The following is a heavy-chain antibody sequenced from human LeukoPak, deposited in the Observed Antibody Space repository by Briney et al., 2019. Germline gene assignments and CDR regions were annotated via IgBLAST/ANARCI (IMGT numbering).Heavy chain of an antibody. CDR1: GGSISSYY. Sequence: SETLSLTCTVSGGSISSYYWSWIRQPPGKGLGWIGYVFYSGSTNYNPSLKSRVTISVDMSKNQFSLKLTSVTAADTAVYYCAREVGDYVGVFDYWGQGTLVTVSS. J-gene: IGHJ4*02. CDR2: VFYSGST. V-gene: IGHV4-59*01. CDR3: AREVGDYVGVFDY. D-gene: IGHD4-17*01.